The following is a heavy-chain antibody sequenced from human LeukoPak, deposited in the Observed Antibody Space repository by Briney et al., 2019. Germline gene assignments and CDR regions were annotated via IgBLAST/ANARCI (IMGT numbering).Heavy chain of an antibody. CDR2: ISYDGSNK. D-gene: IGHD6-13*01. CDR3: ARERIATTGTGWFDP. CDR1: GFTFSSYG. V-gene: IGHV3-30*03. Sequence: GGSLRLSCAASGFTFSSYGMHWVRQAPGKGLEWVAVISYDGSNKYYADSVKGRFIISRDNSKNTLYLQMNSLRGEDTAVYYCARERIATTGTGWFDPWGQGTLVTVSS. J-gene: IGHJ5*02.